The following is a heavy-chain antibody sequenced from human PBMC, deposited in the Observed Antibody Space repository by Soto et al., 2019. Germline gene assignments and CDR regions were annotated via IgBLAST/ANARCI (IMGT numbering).Heavy chain of an antibody. D-gene: IGHD4-4*01. CDR2: IYYSGST. J-gene: IGHJ6*02. CDR3: ARLYDYSNYGAYYYGMDV. CDR1: GGSISSSSYY. Sequence: SETLSLTCTVSGGSISSSSYYWGWIRQPPWKGLEWIGSIYYSGSTYYNPSLKSRVTISVDTSKNQFSLKLSSVTAADTAVYYCARLYDYSNYGAYYYGMDVWGQGXTVTVYS. V-gene: IGHV4-39*01.